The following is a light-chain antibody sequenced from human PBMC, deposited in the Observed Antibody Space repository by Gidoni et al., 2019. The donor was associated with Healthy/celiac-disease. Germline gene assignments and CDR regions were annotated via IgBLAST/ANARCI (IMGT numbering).Light chain of an antibody. V-gene: IGKV2-28*01. CDR3: MQALQTAWT. J-gene: IGKJ1*01. CDR1: QSLLHSNGYNY. CDR2: LGS. Sequence: DIVMTQSPLSLPVTPGEPASISCRSSQSLLHSNGYNYLDWYLQKPGQSPQLLIYLGSNRASGVPDRISGSGSGTDFTLKISRVEAEDVGVYYCMQALQTAWTFXQXTKVEIK.